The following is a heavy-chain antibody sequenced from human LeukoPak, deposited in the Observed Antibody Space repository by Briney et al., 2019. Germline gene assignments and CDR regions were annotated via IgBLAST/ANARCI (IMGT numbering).Heavy chain of an antibody. J-gene: IGHJ4*02. CDR3: GKTTVGYSSGQKPAWPVDY. CDR1: GFTFGCHP. CDR2: IFGSGGSP. D-gene: IGHD5-18*01. V-gene: IGHV3-23*01. Sequence: QPGGTLRFSCEASGFTFGCHPMYWVRQAPGKGLEWVAGIFGSGGSPHYADSVKGRFTISRDNSRNTVYLQINSLRADDTAVYYCGKTTVGYSSGQKPAWPVDYWGQGTLVTVSS.